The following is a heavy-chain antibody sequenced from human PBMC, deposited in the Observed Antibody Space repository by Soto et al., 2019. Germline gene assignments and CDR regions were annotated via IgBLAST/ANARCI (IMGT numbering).Heavy chain of an antibody. Sequence: LVKVSCKASGYTFTSYGISWVRQSPGSGLEWLGWISAYNGTTNYAQKLQGRVTMTTDTSPSIAYMELRCLISDDTAVFYCATFSFSSGTGPSDYLAQGTLVTVSS. V-gene: IGHV1-18*04. J-gene: IGHJ4*02. D-gene: IGHD6-19*01. CDR2: ISAYNGTT. CDR1: GYTFTSYG. CDR3: ATFSFSSGTGPSDY.